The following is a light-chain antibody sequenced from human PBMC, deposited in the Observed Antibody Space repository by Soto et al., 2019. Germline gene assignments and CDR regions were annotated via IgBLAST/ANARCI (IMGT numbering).Light chain of an antibody. CDR1: QSVRIH. V-gene: IGKV1-39*01. Sequence: DIQITQSPSSLSASVGDRVTITCRASQSVRIHLNWFQQKPGKAPDLLIYGASTLQFGVPSRFSGSGSGTDFILTISNMQPEHFAIYYCQQSFRTPRTFGQGTKVDIK. J-gene: IGKJ1*01. CDR2: GAS. CDR3: QQSFRTPRT.